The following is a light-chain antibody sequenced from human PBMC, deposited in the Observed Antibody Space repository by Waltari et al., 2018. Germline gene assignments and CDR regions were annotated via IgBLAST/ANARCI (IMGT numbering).Light chain of an antibody. J-gene: IGLJ2*01. CDR3: LSYTSSITFV. CDR1: RNYAGNSKH. Sequence: QPALTQPASVSGSPGQSITISCTRSRNYAGNSKHLSWDQQHPGKAPNLIISEVTERPSGVSDRFSGSKSGNTASLTISGLQAEDEADYYCLSYTSSITFVFGGGTKVSVL. V-gene: IGLV2-23*02. CDR2: EVT.